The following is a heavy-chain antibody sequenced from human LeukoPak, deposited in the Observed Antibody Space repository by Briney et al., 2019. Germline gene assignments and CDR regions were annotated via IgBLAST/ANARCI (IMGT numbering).Heavy chain of an antibody. D-gene: IGHD6-19*01. V-gene: IGHV3-23*01. Sequence: AGGSLRLSCEASGFTFSSSAMTWVRQAPGKGLEWVSSISIDVDKTYYADSVKGRVTISRDNSKTTLYLQMNSLRAEDTAVYYCAKETVAAPPIDYWGQGTLVTVSS. CDR2: ISIDVDKT. J-gene: IGHJ4*02. CDR1: GFTFSSSA. CDR3: AKETVAAPPIDY.